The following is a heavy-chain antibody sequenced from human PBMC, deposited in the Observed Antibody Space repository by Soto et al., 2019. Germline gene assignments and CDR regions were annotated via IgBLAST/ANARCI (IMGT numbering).Heavy chain of an antibody. D-gene: IGHD3-22*01. Sequence: SETLSLTCTVSGGSIRSGDYYWSWIRHPPRKGLESIGYIYYSGSTKYNPSLKSRVTISVDTSKNQFSLKLSSVTAADTAVYYCARGDYYDSSGYPFFDYWGQGTLVTVS. CDR3: ARGDYYDSSGYPFFDY. J-gene: IGHJ4*02. CDR2: IYYSGST. CDR1: GGSIRSGDYY. V-gene: IGHV4-30-4*01.